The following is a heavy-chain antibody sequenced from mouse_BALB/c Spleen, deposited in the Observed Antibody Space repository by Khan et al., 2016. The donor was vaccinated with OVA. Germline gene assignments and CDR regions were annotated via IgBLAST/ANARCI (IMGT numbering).Heavy chain of an antibody. Sequence: QIQLVQSGAELARPGASVKMSCKASGYTFTSYTIHWIKERPGQGLEWIGYINPSNGYTNYNQKFKDKATLTTDKSSTTVYLQLSSLTSDDSAVYNCVRDGAYHRNDGWVAYWGQGTLVTVSA. CDR3: VRDGAYHRNDGWVAY. D-gene: IGHD2-14*01. CDR2: INPSNGYT. CDR1: GYTFTSYT. J-gene: IGHJ3*01. V-gene: IGHV1-4*01.